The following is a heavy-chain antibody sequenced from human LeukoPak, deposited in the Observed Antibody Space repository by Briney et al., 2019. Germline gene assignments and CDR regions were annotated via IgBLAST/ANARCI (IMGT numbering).Heavy chain of an antibody. CDR3: AKESGGSYDILTGYLSGGAFDI. CDR2: IKTTGLTT. J-gene: IGHJ3*02. CDR1: GFDFSDYY. D-gene: IGHD3-9*01. Sequence: GGSLRLSCAASGFDFSDYYMSWIRQAPGKGLEWISNIKTTGLTTYYADSVKGRFTISRDNAKNSLFLQMNSLRAEDMALYYCAKESGGSYDILTGYLSGGAFDIWGQGTMVTVSS. V-gene: IGHV3-11*01.